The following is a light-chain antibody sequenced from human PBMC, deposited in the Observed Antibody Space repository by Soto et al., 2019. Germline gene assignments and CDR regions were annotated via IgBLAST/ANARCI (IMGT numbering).Light chain of an antibody. CDR1: QGVSSSN. Sequence: EIVLTQSPGTLSLSPGERATLSCRASQGVSSSNLAWYQQKPGQAPRLLIYGASSRATGIPDRFSGSGSGTDFTLTISRLEPEDFAVYYCQQYGSSHGFTFGPGTKVDIK. CDR2: GAS. J-gene: IGKJ3*01. CDR3: QQYGSSHGFT. V-gene: IGKV3-20*01.